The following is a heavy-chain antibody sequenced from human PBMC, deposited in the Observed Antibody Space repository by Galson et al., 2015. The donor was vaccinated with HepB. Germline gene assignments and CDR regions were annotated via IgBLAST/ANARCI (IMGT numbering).Heavy chain of an antibody. D-gene: IGHD5-18*01. V-gene: IGHV6-1*01. CDR1: GDSVSSTSAA. CDR2: TYYRSRWYN. J-gene: IGHJ4*02. Sequence: CAISGDSVSSTSAAWNWTRQSPSRGLEWLGRTYYRSRWYNDYAVSVKSRLTFNPDTSKNQFSLQLNSVTPEDTAVYYCARERYNYAPYYFDYWGQGTLVTVSS. CDR3: ARERYNYAPYYFDY.